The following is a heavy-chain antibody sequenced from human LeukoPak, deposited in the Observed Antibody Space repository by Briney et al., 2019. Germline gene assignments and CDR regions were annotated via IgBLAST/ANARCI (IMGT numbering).Heavy chain of an antibody. CDR2: ISRGGNTI. J-gene: IGHJ4*02. D-gene: IGHD7-27*01. Sequence: GGSLRLSCAASEFTFSSYEMNWVRQAPGKGLEWVSYISRGGNTIYYADSVKGRLTISRDDSKNTLSLQMNSLRVEDTALYYCAQDIAWGAFEHWGQGTLVTVSS. V-gene: IGHV3-48*03. CDR3: AQDIAWGAFEH. CDR1: EFTFSSYE.